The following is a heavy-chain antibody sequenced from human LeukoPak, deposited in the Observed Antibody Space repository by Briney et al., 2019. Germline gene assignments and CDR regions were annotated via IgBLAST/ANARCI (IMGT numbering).Heavy chain of an antibody. Sequence: GRSLRLSCAASGFTFSSCGMHWVRLAPGKGLDWVAVISYDGSKKDYADSVKGRFTISRDNAKNSLYLQMNSLRAEDTAVYYCATDTSLIAVAGTGVDAFDIWGQGTVVTVSS. J-gene: IGHJ3*02. V-gene: IGHV3-30*03. CDR1: GFTFSSCG. D-gene: IGHD6-19*01. CDR3: ATDTSLIAVAGTGVDAFDI. CDR2: ISYDGSKK.